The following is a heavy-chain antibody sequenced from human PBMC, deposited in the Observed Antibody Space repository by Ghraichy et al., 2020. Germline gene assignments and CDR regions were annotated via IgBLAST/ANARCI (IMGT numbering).Heavy chain of an antibody. Sequence: SETLSLTCAVSSYSISSGYYWGWVRQPPGKGLEWIGSIFHSVDAFYNPSLKTRVTISVDTSENQFSLKLSSVTAADTAVYYCARSPIESGYYYRWYFDLRGRGTLVTVSS. CDR2: IFHSVDA. D-gene: IGHD3-3*01. CDR1: SYSISSGYY. V-gene: IGHV4-38-2*01. J-gene: IGHJ2*01. CDR3: ARSPIESGYYYRWYFDL.